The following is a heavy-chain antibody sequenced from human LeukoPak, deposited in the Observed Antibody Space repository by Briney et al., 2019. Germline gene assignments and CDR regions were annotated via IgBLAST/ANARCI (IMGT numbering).Heavy chain of an antibody. CDR2: ISYDGSNK. Sequence: GRSLRLSCAASGVTFSSYAMHWVRQAPGKGLEWVAVISYDGSNKYYADSVKGRFTISRDNSKNTLYLQMNSLRAEDTAVYYCARDKGSRFDYYGMDVWGKGTTVTVSS. J-gene: IGHJ6*04. CDR3: ARDKGSRFDYYGMDV. V-gene: IGHV3-30*04. D-gene: IGHD3-10*01. CDR1: GVTFSSYA.